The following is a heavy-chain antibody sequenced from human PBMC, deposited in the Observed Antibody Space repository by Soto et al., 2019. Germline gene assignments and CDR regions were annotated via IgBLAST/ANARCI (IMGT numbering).Heavy chain of an antibody. J-gene: IGHJ3*02. D-gene: IGHD3-10*01. CDR1: GVTFSSYA. CDR2: IIPMFNTA. Sequence: ASVKVSCKASGVTFSSYAFSWVRQAPVQGLELMGGIIPMFNTANYAQRFQGRVTITADESTSKVFMELTSLKSEDTAVYYCARDGRGLLSAFDMWGQGTMVTVSS. CDR3: ARDGRGLLSAFDM. V-gene: IGHV1-69*13.